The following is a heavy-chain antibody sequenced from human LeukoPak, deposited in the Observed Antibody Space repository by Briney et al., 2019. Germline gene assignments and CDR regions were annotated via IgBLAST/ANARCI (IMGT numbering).Heavy chain of an antibody. CDR3: AKEGIYLKSSLED. CDR2: IWYEERTK. D-gene: IGHD5-12*01. J-gene: IGHJ4*02. V-gene: IGHV3-33*06. CDR1: GFTFSSYG. Sequence: GGSLRLSCTASGFTFSSYGMHWVRQAPGNGLEWVATIWYEERTKYYIDSVKGRFTISRDNSKNTFYLQMNSLRVDDTAIYYCAKEGIYLKSSLEDWGQGTLVTVSS.